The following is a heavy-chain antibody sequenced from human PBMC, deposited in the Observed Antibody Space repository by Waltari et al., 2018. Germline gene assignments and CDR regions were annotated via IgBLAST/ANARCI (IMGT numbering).Heavy chain of an antibody. CDR3: AGPGIGGIPDDACDI. CDR2: INPNSGGK. V-gene: IGHV1-2*07. D-gene: IGHD3-16*01. CDR1: GYTFTGYY. J-gene: IGHJ3*02. Sequence: QVQLVQSGAEVKKPGASVKVSCKASGYTFTGYYMHWVRQAPGQGLEWMGWINPNSGGKNNAHKFQGRVTMTRDTSIRTAYMELSRLRSDDTAVYYWAGPGIGGIPDDACDIWGQGTMVTGSS.